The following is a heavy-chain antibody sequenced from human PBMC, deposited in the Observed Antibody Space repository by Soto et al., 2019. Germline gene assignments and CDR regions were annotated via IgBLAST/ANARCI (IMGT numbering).Heavy chain of an antibody. CDR3: ARDRGYYDSSGYFDY. CDR1: GFTFTDHE. CDR2: ISKSGSTI. J-gene: IGHJ4*02. Sequence: EVQLVESGGGLIQPGGSLRLSCGASGFTFTDHEMNWVRQAPGKGLEWVSYISKSGSTIYYADSVKGRFTISRDNAKNSLYLQMNSLRAEDTAVYYCARDRGYYDSSGYFDYWGQGTLVTVSS. D-gene: IGHD3-22*01. V-gene: IGHV3-48*03.